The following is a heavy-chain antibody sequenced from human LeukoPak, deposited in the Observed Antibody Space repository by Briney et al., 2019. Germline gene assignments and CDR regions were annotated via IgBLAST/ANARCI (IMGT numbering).Heavy chain of an antibody. CDR2: ISGRGGST. J-gene: IGHJ4*02. D-gene: IGHD3-22*01. CDR1: GFTFSSYA. CDR3: AKPETLYDSSGYYGYYFDY. Sequence: GGSLRLSCAASGFTFSSYAMSWVRQAPGKGLEWVSAISGRGGSTYYADSVKGRFTISRDNSKNTLYLQMNSLRAEDTAVYYCAKPETLYDSSGYYGYYFDYWGQGTLVTVSS. V-gene: IGHV3-23*01.